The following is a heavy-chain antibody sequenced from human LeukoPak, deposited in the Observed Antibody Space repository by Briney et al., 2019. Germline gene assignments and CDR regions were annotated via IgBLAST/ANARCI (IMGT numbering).Heavy chain of an antibody. V-gene: IGHV1-24*01. Sequence: ASVKVSCKVSGYTLTELSIHWVRQAPGKGLEWMGGVDHGDGETIYAQKFQGRVTMTEDTSTDIAYMELSSLRSEDTAVYYCATVLLRVRGSYYFDFWGQGTLVTVSS. CDR1: GYTLTELS. D-gene: IGHD3-10*01. CDR2: VDHGDGET. CDR3: ATVLLRVRGSYYFDF. J-gene: IGHJ4*02.